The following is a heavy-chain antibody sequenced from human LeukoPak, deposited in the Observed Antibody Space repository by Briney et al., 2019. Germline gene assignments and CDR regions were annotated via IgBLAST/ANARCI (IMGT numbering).Heavy chain of an antibody. J-gene: IGHJ4*02. D-gene: IGHD3-22*01. V-gene: IGHV1-24*01. CDR3: ATRDSSGYSY. CDR1: GYTLTELS. CDR2: FGPEDGET. Sequence: GASVTVSCKVSGYTLTELSMHWVRQAPGKGLEWMGGFGPEDGETIYAQKFQGRVTMTEDTSTDTAYMELSSLRSEDTAVYYCATRDSSGYSYWGQGTLVTVSS.